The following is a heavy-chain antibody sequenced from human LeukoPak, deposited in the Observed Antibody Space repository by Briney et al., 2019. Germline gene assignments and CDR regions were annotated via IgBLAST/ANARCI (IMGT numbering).Heavy chain of an antibody. CDR2: ISGSGGST. CDR3: AKGRRGYSYGFPFDY. J-gene: IGHJ4*02. Sequence: GGSLRLSCAASGFTFSSYAMSWVRQAPGKGLEWVSAISGSGGSTYYADSVKGRFTISRDNSKNTLYLQMNSLRAEDTAVYYCAKGRRGYSYGFPFDYWGQGTLVTVSS. D-gene: IGHD5-18*01. V-gene: IGHV3-23*01. CDR1: GFTFSSYA.